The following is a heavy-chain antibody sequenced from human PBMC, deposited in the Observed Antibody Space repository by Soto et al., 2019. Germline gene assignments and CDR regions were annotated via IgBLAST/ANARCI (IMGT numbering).Heavy chain of an antibody. CDR3: TTEPPGEGTEARS. J-gene: IGHJ5*02. CDR1: GFTFSNAW. V-gene: IGHV3-15*07. Sequence: EVQLVESGGGLVKPGGSLRLSCAASGFTFSNAWMNWVRQAPGKGLEWVGRIKSKTDGGTTDYAAPVKGRFTISRDDSKNTMYLQMNSMKNEDKAVYYCTTEPPGEGTEARSWGQGTLVTVSS. D-gene: IGHD4-17*01. CDR2: IKSKTDGGTT.